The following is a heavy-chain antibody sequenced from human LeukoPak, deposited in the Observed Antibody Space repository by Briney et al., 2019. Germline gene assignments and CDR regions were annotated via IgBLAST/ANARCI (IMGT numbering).Heavy chain of an antibody. CDR3: ASTRPYYDFWSGYYFDY. CDR1: GGSISSSSYY. CDR2: IYYSGST. J-gene: IGHJ4*02. D-gene: IGHD3-3*01. V-gene: IGHV4-39*01. Sequence: SETLSLTCTVSGGSISSSSYYWGWIRQPPGKGLEWIGSIYYSGSTYYNPSLKSRVTISVDTSKNQFSLKLSSVTAADTAVYYCASTRPYYDFWSGYYFDYWGQGTLVTVSS.